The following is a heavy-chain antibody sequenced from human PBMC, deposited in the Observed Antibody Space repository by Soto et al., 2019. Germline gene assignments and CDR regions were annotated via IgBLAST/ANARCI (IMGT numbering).Heavy chain of an antibody. CDR2: ISSNGGST. V-gene: IGHV3-64*01. CDR3: ARGCLGSHRGGTDAFDI. D-gene: IGHD3-10*02. Sequence: PGGSLRLSCAASGFTFSSYAMHWVRQAPGKGLEYVSAISSNGGSTYYANSVKGRFTISRDNSKNTLYLQMGSLRAEDMAVYYCARGCLGSHRGGTDAFDIWGQGTMVPVSS. CDR1: GFTFSSYA. J-gene: IGHJ3*02.